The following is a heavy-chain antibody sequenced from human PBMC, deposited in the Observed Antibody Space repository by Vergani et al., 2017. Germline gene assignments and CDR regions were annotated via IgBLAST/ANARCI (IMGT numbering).Heavy chain of an antibody. CDR1: GGSISSSSYY. D-gene: IGHD5-18*01. Sequence: QLQLQESGPGLVKPSETLSLTCTVSGGSISSSSYYWGWIRQPPGKGLEWIGSIYYSGSTYYNPSLKSRVTISVDTSKNQFSLKLSSVTAADTAVYYCARRNRGYGYQRYFDYWGQGTLVTVSS. CDR3: ARRNRGYGYQRYFDY. V-gene: IGHV4-39*01. CDR2: IYYSGST. J-gene: IGHJ4*02.